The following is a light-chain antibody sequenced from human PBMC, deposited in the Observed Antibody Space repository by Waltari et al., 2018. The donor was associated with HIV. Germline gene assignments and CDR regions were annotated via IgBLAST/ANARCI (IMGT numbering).Light chain of an antibody. Sequence: YELTQSPSVSVSPGPTATINSFGAALPIKFAYWYQHKPGQAPVLLISNDKERPSGIPDRFSGSGSGTTVTLTISGVRAEDEADYYCQSTDITGTYAVFGPGTKVTVL. CDR1: ALPIKF. CDR3: QSTDITGTYAV. J-gene: IGLJ1*01. V-gene: IGLV3-25*03. CDR2: NDK.